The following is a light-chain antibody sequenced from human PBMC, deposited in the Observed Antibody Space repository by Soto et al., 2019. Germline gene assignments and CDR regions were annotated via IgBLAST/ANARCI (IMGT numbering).Light chain of an antibody. CDR2: HAS. J-gene: IGKJ1*01. V-gene: IGKV1-5*02. CDR1: QSISTW. Sequence: DIQMAQSPYTLPASVADRVTIICRASQSISTWLAWYQQKPGTAPTVLIYHASNLQSGVPSRFSGSGSGTEFTLTISSLQPDDFATYYCQQYNSYSFGQGTKV. CDR3: QQYNSYS.